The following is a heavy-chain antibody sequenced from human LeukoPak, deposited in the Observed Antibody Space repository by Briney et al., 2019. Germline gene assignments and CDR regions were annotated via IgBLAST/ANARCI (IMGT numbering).Heavy chain of an antibody. D-gene: IGHD1-14*01. CDR2: IYYSGST. CDR3: ARSVYNTLDY. V-gene: IGHV4-30-4*01. CDR1: GGSISSGDYY. Sequence: PSETLSLTCTVSGGSISSGDYYWSWIRQPPGKGLEWIGNIYYSGSTYYNPSFKSRVTISVDTSKNQFSLKLSSVTAADMAVYYCARSVYNTLDYWGQGTLVTVSS. J-gene: IGHJ4*02.